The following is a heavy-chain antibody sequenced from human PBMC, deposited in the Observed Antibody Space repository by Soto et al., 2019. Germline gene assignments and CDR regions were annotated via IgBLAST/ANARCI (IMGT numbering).Heavy chain of an antibody. D-gene: IGHD5-12*01. J-gene: IGHJ2*01. V-gene: IGHV4-39*01. CDR3: ARSWVRGYDYTSYWYFDL. Sequence: QLQLQESGPGLVKPSETLSLTCTVSVGSISSSSYYWGWIRQPPGKGLEWIGSIYYSGSTYYNPSLKSRVTISVDTSKNQFSLKLSSVTAADTAVYYCARSWVRGYDYTSYWYFDLWGRGTLVTVSS. CDR2: IYYSGST. CDR1: VGSISSSSYY.